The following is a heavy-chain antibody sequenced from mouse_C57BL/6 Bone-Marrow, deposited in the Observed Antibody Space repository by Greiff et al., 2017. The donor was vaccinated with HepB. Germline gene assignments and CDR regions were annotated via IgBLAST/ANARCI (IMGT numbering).Heavy chain of an antibody. CDR3: ASDYYGSSYPPEFLY. Sequence: VKLEESGPGLVAPSQSLSITCTVSGFSLTSYGVDWVRQSPGKGLEWLGVIWGVGSTNYNSALKSRLSISKDNSKSQVFLKMNSLQTDDTAMYYCASDYYGSSYPPEFLYWGQGTLVTVSA. V-gene: IGHV2-6*01. D-gene: IGHD1-1*01. J-gene: IGHJ3*01. CDR1: GFSLTSYG. CDR2: IWGVGST.